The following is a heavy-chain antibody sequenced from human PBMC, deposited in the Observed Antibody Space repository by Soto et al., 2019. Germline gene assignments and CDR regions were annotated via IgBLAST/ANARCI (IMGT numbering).Heavy chain of an antibody. V-gene: IGHV1-3*01. J-gene: IGHJ4*02. Sequence: ASVKVSCKASGYTFTSYAMHWVRQAPGQRLEWMGWISAGNGNTKYSQKFQGRVTITRDTSASTAYMELSSLRSEDTAVYYCARVGDYRIIDYWGQGTLVTVSS. CDR3: ARVGDYRIIDY. D-gene: IGHD3-10*01. CDR2: ISAGNGNT. CDR1: GYTFTSYA.